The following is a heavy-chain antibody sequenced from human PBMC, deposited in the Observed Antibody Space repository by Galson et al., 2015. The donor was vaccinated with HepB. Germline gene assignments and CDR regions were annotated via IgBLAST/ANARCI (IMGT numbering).Heavy chain of an antibody. Sequence: SVKVSCKASGYTFTSYYMHWVRQAPGQGLEWMGIINPSGGSTSYAQKFQGRVTMTRDTSTSTVYMELSSLRSEDTAVYYCAGDGYSSGWLRPYYYGMDVWGQGTTVTVSS. CDR3: AGDGYSSGWLRPYYYGMDV. D-gene: IGHD6-19*01. CDR1: GYTFTSYY. V-gene: IGHV1-46*03. CDR2: INPSGGST. J-gene: IGHJ6*02.